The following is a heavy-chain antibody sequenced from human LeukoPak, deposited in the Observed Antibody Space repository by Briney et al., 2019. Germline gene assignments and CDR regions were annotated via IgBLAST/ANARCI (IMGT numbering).Heavy chain of an antibody. D-gene: IGHD6-19*01. J-gene: IGHJ4*02. CDR3: ARSRLGQWLAPSFDY. CDR2: INHSGST. CDR1: GGSFSGYY. Sequence: NPSETLSLTCAVYGGSFSGYYWSWIRQPPGKGLEWIGEINHSGSTNYNPSLKSRVTISVDTSKNQFSLKLSSVTAADTAVYYCARSRLGQWLAPSFDYWGQGTLVPVSS. V-gene: IGHV4-34*01.